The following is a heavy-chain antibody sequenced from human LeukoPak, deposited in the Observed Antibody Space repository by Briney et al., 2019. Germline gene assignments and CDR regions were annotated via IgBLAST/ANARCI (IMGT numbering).Heavy chain of an antibody. Sequence: SETLSLTCAVYGGSFSGYYWSWIRHPPGKGLEWIGEINHSGSTNYNPSLKSRVTISVDTSKNQFSLKLSSVTAADTAVYYCARGPANSYGTLMVYYWFDPRGQGTLVTVSS. V-gene: IGHV4-34*01. J-gene: IGHJ5*02. CDR3: ARGPANSYGTLMVYYWFDP. CDR2: INHSGST. D-gene: IGHD2-8*02. CDR1: GGSFSGYY.